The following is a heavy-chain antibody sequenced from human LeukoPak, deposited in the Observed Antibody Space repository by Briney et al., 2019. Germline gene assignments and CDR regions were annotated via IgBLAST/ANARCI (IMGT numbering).Heavy chain of an antibody. CDR2: ISYDGSNK. Sequence: PGGSLRLSCAASGFTFSSYAMHWVRQAPGKGLEWVAVISYDGSNKYYADSVKGRFTISRDNSKNTLYLQMNSLRAEDTAVYYCARDFYYGSGNYKRAFDIWGQGTMVTVSS. J-gene: IGHJ3*02. D-gene: IGHD3-10*01. CDR3: ARDFYYGSGNYKRAFDI. CDR1: GFTFSSYA. V-gene: IGHV3-30*04.